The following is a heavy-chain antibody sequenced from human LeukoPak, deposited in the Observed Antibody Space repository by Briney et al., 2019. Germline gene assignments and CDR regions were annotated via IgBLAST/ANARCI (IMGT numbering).Heavy chain of an antibody. V-gene: IGHV1-69*05. CDR1: GGTFSSYA. CDR3: ARGAYSGYGIEVCFDY. J-gene: IGHJ4*02. D-gene: IGHD5-12*01. CDR2: IIPIFGTA. Sequence: ASVKVSCQACGGTFSSYAIRWVRQARGQGLEWMGWIIPIFGTANYAQKFQGRVTITTDESTSTAYMELSSLRSADTAVYYCARGAYSGYGIEVCFDYWGQGTLVTVSS.